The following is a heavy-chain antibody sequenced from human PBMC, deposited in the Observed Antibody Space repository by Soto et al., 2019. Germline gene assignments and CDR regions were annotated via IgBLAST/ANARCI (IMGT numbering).Heavy chain of an antibody. D-gene: IGHD4-4*01. Sequence: ASVKVSCKASGGTFSSYAISWVRQAPGQGLEWMGGIIPIFGTANYAQKFQGRVTITADKSTDTAYMELSSLRSEDTAVYYCARGRGLQSAFDIWGQGTMVTVSS. CDR3: ARGRGLQSAFDI. CDR2: IIPIFGTA. V-gene: IGHV1-69*06. CDR1: GGTFSSYA. J-gene: IGHJ3*02.